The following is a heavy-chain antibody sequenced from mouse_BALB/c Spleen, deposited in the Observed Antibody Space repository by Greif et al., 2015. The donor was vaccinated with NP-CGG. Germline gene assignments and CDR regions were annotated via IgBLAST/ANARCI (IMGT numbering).Heavy chain of an antibody. CDR3: ARALYGGYAMDY. J-gene: IGHJ4*01. D-gene: IGHD1-1*02. CDR1: GYTFSSYW. CDR2: ILPGSGST. Sequence: QVQLQQSGADLMKPGASVKISCKATGYTFSSYWIEWVKQRPGHGLEWIGEILPGSGSTNYNEKFKGKATFTADTSSNTAYMQLSSLTSEDSAVYYCARALYGGYAMDYWGQGTSVTVSS. V-gene: IGHV1-9*01.